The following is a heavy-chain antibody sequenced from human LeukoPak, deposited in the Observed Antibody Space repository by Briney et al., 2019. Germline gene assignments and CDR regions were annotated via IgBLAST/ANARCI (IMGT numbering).Heavy chain of an antibody. D-gene: IGHD3-3*01. CDR2: MNPNSGNT. Sequence: ASVKVSCKASGYTFTSYDINWVRQATGQGLEWMGWMNPNSGNTGYAQKFQGRVTMTRNTSISTAYMELGSLRSEDTAVYYCARGERLRRITIFGVVPRYYYYMDVWGKGTTVTVSS. CDR1: GYTFTSYD. J-gene: IGHJ6*03. CDR3: ARGERLRRITIFGVVPRYYYYMDV. V-gene: IGHV1-8*01.